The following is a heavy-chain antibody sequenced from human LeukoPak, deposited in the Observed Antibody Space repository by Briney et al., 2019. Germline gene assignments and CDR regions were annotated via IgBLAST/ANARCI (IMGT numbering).Heavy chain of an antibody. D-gene: IGHD6-6*01. CDR3: ARDRLRYSSSRDAFDI. CDR1: GYTFTGYG. Sequence: GASVKVSCKASGYTFTGYGISWVRQAPGQGLEWMGWIGAYNGNTNYAQKLQGRVTMTTDTSTSTAYMELRSLRSDGTAVYYCARDRLRYSSSRDAFDIWGQGTMVTVSS. J-gene: IGHJ3*02. V-gene: IGHV1-18*01. CDR2: IGAYNGNT.